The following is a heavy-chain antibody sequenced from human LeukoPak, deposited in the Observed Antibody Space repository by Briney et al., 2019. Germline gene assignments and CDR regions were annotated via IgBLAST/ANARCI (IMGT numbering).Heavy chain of an antibody. D-gene: IGHD3-22*01. CDR1: GFTFNTYA. J-gene: IGHJ4*02. CDR2: ISDSGGNT. CDR3: AKVPRITMIVVVPVI. Sequence: GGSLRLSCAASGFTFNTYAMSWVRQAPWERLQWVSGISDSGGNTYYADSVRGRFTISRDNSKNTLYLQMNSLRAEDTAVYYCAKVPRITMIVVVPVIGGQGTLSPSPQ. V-gene: IGHV3-23*01.